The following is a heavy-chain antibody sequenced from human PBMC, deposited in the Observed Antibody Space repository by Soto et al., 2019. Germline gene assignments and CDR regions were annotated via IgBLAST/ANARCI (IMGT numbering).Heavy chain of an antibody. V-gene: IGHV1-69*02. Sequence: GASVKVSCKASGGTFSSYTISWVRQAPGQRLEWMGRIIPILGIANYAQKFQGRVTITADKSTSTAYMELSSLRSEDTAVYYCASKPWTNDYGDYEPHFDYWGQGTLVTVSS. CDR2: IIPILGIA. D-gene: IGHD4-17*01. J-gene: IGHJ4*02. CDR3: ASKPWTNDYGDYEPHFDY. CDR1: GGTFSSYT.